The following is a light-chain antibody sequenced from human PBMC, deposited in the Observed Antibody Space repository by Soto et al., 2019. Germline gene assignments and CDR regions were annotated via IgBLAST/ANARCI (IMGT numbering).Light chain of an antibody. Sequence: QSVLTQPPSASGTPGQRVSISCSGSDSNIGTNYVYWYQQVPGTAPKLLIYRNSQRPSGVPDRFSGSKSGTSASLAITGLRSEDEADYYFASWDDSLSGHVVFGGGTKVTVL. CDR2: RNS. CDR1: DSNIGTNY. CDR3: ASWDDSLSGHVV. V-gene: IGLV1-47*01. J-gene: IGLJ2*01.